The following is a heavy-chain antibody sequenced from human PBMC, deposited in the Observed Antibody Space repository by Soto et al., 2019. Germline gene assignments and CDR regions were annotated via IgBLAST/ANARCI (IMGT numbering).Heavy chain of an antibody. CDR1: GFTFDDYA. J-gene: IGHJ5*02. Sequence: PGGSLRLSCAASGFTFDDYAMHWVRQAPGKGLEWVSGISWNGGSIGYADSVKGRFTISRDNAKNSLYLQMNSLRAEDTALYYCAKGLGTMVRGPPFDPWGQGXLVTVSS. CDR3: AKGLGTMVRGPPFDP. D-gene: IGHD3-10*01. CDR2: ISWNGGSI. V-gene: IGHV3-9*01.